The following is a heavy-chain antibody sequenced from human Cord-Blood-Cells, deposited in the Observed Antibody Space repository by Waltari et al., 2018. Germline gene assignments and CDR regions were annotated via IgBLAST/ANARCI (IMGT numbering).Heavy chain of an antibody. D-gene: IGHD6-13*01. CDR1: GYTFTSYY. V-gene: IGHV1-46*01. J-gene: IGHJ6*03. CDR3: ARRSIAAASLDYYYYMDV. Sequence: QVQLVQSGAEVKKPGASVKVSCKASGYTFTSYYMHWVRQAPGQGLEWMGIINPSGGSTSYAQKFQGRVTMTRDTSTSTVYMELSSLRSEDTAVYYCARRSIAAASLDYYYYMDVWGKGTTVTVSS. CDR2: INPSGGST.